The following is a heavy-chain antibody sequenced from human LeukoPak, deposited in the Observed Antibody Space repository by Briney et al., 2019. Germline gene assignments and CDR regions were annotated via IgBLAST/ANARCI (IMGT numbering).Heavy chain of an antibody. CDR1: GGSITTYY. D-gene: IGHD3-10*01. CDR3: GRGARGGSEY. J-gene: IGHJ4*02. V-gene: IGHV4-59*01. CDR2: ISYSRST. Sequence: SETLTLTCTVSGGSITTYYWNWIRQSPGKGLEWIGYISYSRSTNYNPSLKSRMTMSMDTSKNQFSLKLSSMTAADTVIYYCGRGARGGSEYWGQGTLVTVSS.